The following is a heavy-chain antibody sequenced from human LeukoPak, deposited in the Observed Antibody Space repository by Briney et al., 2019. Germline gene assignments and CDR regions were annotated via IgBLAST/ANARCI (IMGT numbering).Heavy chain of an antibody. CDR3: ARDLPTAL. CDR1: GFTFSSYS. CDR2: ISGSSSTI. V-gene: IGHV3-48*01. D-gene: IGHD2-2*01. Sequence: PGGSLRLSCAASGFTFSSYSMNWVRQAPGKGLEWVSYISGSSSTIYYADSVKGRFTISRDNAKNSLYLQMNSLRAEDTAVYYCARDLPTALWGQGTLVTVSS. J-gene: IGHJ4*02.